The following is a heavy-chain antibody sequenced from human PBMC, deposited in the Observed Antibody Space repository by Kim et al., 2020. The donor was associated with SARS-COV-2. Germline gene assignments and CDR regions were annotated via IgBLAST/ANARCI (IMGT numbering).Heavy chain of an antibody. J-gene: IGHJ4*02. CDR1: GFTFGDYG. V-gene: IGHV3-49*03. D-gene: IGHD6-6*01. Sequence: GGSLRLSCTSSGFTFGDYGVSWFRQAPGKGLEWMTFIRSKAYGATTEYAASVKGRFTISRDDSKSIAYLQMNSVKTEDTAVYYCSRASYSNSYYFDYWGQGTLVTVSS. CDR3: SRASYSNSYYFDY. CDR2: IRSKAYGATT.